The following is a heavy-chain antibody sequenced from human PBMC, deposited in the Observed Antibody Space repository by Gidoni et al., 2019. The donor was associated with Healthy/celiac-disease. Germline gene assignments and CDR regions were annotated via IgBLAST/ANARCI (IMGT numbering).Heavy chain of an antibody. D-gene: IGHD6-13*01. Sequence: QVQLVESGGGLVTPGGSLRLSCAASGLPFSDYYLTWIRQAPGKGLECVSYISSSGDSIYYTDSLKGRFTISRDNAKNSLYLQMNSLRAEDTAVYYCARSLVSRGYDSRYSSSCYSSWDQGTLVTVSS. J-gene: IGHJ5*02. CDR3: ARSLVSRGYDSRYSSSCYSS. CDR1: GLPFSDYY. CDR2: ISSSGDSI. V-gene: IGHV3-11*01.